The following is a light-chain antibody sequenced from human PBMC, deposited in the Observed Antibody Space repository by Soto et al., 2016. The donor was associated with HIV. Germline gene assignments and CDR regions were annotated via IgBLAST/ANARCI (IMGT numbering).Light chain of an antibody. CDR2: QDT. J-gene: IGLJ2*01. CDR3: QAWDSSTVV. V-gene: IGLV3-1*01. CDR1: NLEEKF. Sequence: SYELIQPPSVSVSPGQTASITCSGDNLEEKFACWYQQKPGQSPVLVIYQDTKRPSGIPERFSGSNSGNTATPTISGTQAMDEADYFCQAWDSSTVVFGGGTKVTVL.